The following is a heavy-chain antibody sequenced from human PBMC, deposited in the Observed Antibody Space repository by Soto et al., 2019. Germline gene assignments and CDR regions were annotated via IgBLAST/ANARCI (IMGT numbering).Heavy chain of an antibody. V-gene: IGHV1-18*01. CDR2: ISAYNGNT. CDR3: ARAPPITMVRGVMSY. Sequence: ASVKVSCKASGYTFTSYGSSWVRQAPGQGLEWMGWISAYNGNTNYAQKLQGRVTMTTDTSTSTAYMELRSLRSDDTAVYYCARAPPITMVRGVMSYSAQGTLVTVSS. D-gene: IGHD3-10*01. J-gene: IGHJ4*02. CDR1: GYTFTSYG.